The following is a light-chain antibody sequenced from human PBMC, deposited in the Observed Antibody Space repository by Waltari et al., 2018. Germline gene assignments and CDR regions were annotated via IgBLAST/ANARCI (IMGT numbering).Light chain of an antibody. J-gene: IGLJ2*01. Sequence: QSALTQPPSASGSPGQSVTISCTGTSSDIGGYNFVPWYQHHPGKAPKLMIYEVSTRPSAVPDRFSGSKSGNTASLTVSGLQAEDEADYYCISYAGSNNLGLFGGGTKLTVL. CDR3: ISYAGSNNLGL. CDR2: EVS. CDR1: SSDIGGYNF. V-gene: IGLV2-8*01.